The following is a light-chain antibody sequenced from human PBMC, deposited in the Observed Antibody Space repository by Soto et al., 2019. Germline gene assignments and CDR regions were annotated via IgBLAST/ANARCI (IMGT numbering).Light chain of an antibody. CDR2: GAS. J-gene: IGKJ1*01. Sequence: EIVMTQSPATLSVSPGERATLSCRASQSVSSNLAWYQQKPGQAPRLLIYGASTRATGIPARFSGSGSGTEFTLTISSLQSEDFAVYYCQQYNNWPRYTGNPSGPKSFGQGTKVEIK. V-gene: IGKV3D-15*01. CDR3: QQYNNWPRYTGNPSGPKS. CDR1: QSVSSN.